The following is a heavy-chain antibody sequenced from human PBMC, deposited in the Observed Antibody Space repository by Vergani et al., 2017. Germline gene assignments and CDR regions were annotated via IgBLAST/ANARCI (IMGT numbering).Heavy chain of an antibody. Sequence: QVQLVESGGGLVKPGGSLRLSCAASGFTFSDYYMSWIRQAPGKGLEWVSYISSSSSYTNYADSVKGRFTISRDNAKHSLYLQMNSLRAEDTAVYSCARVLRGSGSYTVWFDPWGQGTLVTVSS. CDR2: ISSSSSYT. CDR3: ARVLRGSGSYTVWFDP. J-gene: IGHJ5*02. V-gene: IGHV3-11*05. CDR1: GFTFSDYY. D-gene: IGHD1-26*01.